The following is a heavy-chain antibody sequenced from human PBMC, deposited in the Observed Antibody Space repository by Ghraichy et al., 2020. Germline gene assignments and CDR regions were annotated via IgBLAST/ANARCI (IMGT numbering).Heavy chain of an antibody. CDR2: INPSGGST. D-gene: IGHD1-26*01. V-gene: IGHV1-46*01. J-gene: IGHJ6*02. CDR1: GYTFTSYY. Sequence: ASVKVSCKASGYTFTSYYMHWVRQAPGQGLEWMGIINPSGGSTSYAQKFQGRVTMTRDTSTSTVYMELSSLRSEDTAVYYCASWSSPPAHRYYYYGMDVWGQGTTVTVSS. CDR3: ASWSSPPAHRYYYYGMDV.